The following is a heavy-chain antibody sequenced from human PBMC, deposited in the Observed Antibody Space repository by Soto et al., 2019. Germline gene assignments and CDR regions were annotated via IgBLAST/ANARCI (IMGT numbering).Heavy chain of an antibody. D-gene: IGHD2-15*01. CDR3: ARGYCSGGSCYYYYYYMDV. Sequence: QVQLVQSGAEVKKPGSSVKVSCKASGGTFSSYTISWVRQAPGQGLEWMGRIIPILGIANYAKKFQGRVTIAADKSTSTAYMELSSLRSEDTAVYYCARGYCSGGSCYYYYYYMDVWGKGTTVTVSS. V-gene: IGHV1-69*02. CDR1: GGTFSSYT. J-gene: IGHJ6*03. CDR2: IIPILGIA.